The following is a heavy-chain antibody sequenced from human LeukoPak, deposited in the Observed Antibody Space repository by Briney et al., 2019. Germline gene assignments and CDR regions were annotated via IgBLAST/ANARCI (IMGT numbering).Heavy chain of an antibody. CDR3: IKETSAGGLDY. Sequence: PGRSLRLSCKASGPYVQDYAMHWVRQAPGKGLEWVSGIYGSGKRVDYADSVKGRFTVSRDNAKNSLYLQMNSLRPEDTALYYCIKETSAGGLDYWGQGTLVTVSS. CDR2: IYGSGKRV. D-gene: IGHD4-23*01. CDR1: GPYVQDYA. J-gene: IGHJ4*02. V-gene: IGHV3-9*01.